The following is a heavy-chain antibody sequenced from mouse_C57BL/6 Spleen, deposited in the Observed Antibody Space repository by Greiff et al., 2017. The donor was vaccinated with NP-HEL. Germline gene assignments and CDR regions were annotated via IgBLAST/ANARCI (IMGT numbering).Heavy chain of an antibody. D-gene: IGHD2-2*01. CDR1: GYTFTDYY. CDR2: IYPGSGNT. V-gene: IGHV1-76*01. J-gene: IGHJ3*01. CDR3: AREGMVTGFAY. Sequence: QVQLQQSGAELVRPGASVKLSCKASGYTFTDYYINWVKQRPGQGLEWIARIYPGSGNTYYNEKFKGKATLTAEKSSSTAYMQLSSLTSEDSAVYFCAREGMVTGFAYWGQGTLVTVSA.